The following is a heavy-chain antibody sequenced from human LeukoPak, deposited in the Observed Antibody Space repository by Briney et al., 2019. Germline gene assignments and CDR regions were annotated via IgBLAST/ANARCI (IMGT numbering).Heavy chain of an antibody. CDR2: ISSSSSYI. D-gene: IGHD6-13*01. CDR1: GFTFSSYA. V-gene: IGHV3-21*01. J-gene: IGHJ5*02. Sequence: GGSLRLSCAASGFTFSSYAMNWVRQAPGKGLEWVSSISSSSSYIYYADSVKGRFTISRDNAKNSLYLQMNSLRAEDTAVYYCARDGISSSWTGWFDPWGQGTLVTVSS. CDR3: ARDGISSSWTGWFDP.